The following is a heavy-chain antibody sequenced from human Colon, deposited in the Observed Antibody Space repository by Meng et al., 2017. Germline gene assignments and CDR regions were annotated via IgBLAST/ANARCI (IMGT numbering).Heavy chain of an antibody. J-gene: IGHJ4*02. CDR2: IYDYGRT. Sequence: QGRLQAPGPGLVRPSWTLSLTCTVSGGPFTSGNFWGWVRQTPGKGLEWIGEIYDYGRTNYNPSLMSRVTISIDKSKSQFSLDLSSVIAADTAVYYCCGGIAGTGRPLYFDYWGQGTLVTVSS. V-gene: IGHV4-4*02. D-gene: IGHD1-14*01. CDR1: GGPFTSGNF. CDR3: CGGIAGTGRPLYFDY.